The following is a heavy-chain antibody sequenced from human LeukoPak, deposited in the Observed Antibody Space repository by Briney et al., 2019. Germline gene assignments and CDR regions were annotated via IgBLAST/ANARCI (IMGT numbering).Heavy chain of an antibody. J-gene: IGHJ6*03. V-gene: IGHV4-39*01. CDR2: IYYSGST. Sequence: PSETLSLTCTVSGGSISSSSYYWGWIRQPPGKGLEWIGSIYYSGSTYYKPSLKSRVTISVDTSKNQFSLKLSSVTAADTAVYYCARRGYYYDNYYYYMDVWGKGTTVTISS. CDR3: ARRGYYYDNYYYYMDV. CDR1: GGSISSSSYY. D-gene: IGHD3-22*01.